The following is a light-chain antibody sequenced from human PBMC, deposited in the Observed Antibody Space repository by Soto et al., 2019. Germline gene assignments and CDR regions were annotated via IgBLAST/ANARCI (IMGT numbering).Light chain of an antibody. CDR2: KAS. CDR1: QSISSW. J-gene: IGKJ1*01. Sequence: DLQMTQSPSTLSASVGDRVTITCRASQSISSWLAWYQQKPGKAPKLLIYKASSLESEVPSSLSGSGSGTEFTLTISSLQPDDFATYDCQQYNSYWTFGQGTKVEIK. V-gene: IGKV1-5*03. CDR3: QQYNSYWT.